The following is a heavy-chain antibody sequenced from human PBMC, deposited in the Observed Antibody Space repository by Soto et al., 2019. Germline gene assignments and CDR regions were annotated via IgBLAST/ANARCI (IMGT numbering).Heavy chain of an antibody. CDR1: GYTFTSYD. J-gene: IGHJ4*02. CDR2: MNPNSGNT. V-gene: IGHV1-8*01. CDR3: ARTLYGDNVDY. Sequence: QVQLVQSGAEVKKPGASVKVSCKASGYTFTSYDINWVRQATGQGLEWMGWMNPNSGNTGYAQKFQGGXTXTXXTSISTAYMGLSSLRSEDTAVYYCARTLYGDNVDYWGQGTLVTVSS. D-gene: IGHD4-17*01.